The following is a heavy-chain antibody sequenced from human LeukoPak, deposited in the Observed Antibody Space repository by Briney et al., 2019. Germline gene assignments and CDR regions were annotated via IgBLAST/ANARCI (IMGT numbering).Heavy chain of an antibody. CDR3: AKDWDWELLIFDY. CDR2: ISGSGGSK. V-gene: IGHV3-23*01. Sequence: GGSLRLSCAASGFTFSTYGMSWVRQAPGKGLEWVSGISGSGGSKYYADSVKGRFTISRDNSKNKLYLQMNSLRAEDTAIYYCAKDWDWELLIFDYWGQGTLVAVSS. J-gene: IGHJ4*02. CDR1: GFTFSTYG. D-gene: IGHD1-26*01.